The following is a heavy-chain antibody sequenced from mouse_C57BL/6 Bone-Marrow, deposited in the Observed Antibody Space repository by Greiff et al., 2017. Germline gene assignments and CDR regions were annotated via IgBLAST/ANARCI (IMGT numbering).Heavy chain of an antibody. V-gene: IGHV14-1*01. CDR1: GFNIKDYY. CDR3: TTTYGSSYDAMDY. CDR2: IDPEDGDT. J-gene: IGHJ4*01. D-gene: IGHD1-1*01. Sequence: VQLKESGAELVRPGASVKLSCTASGFNIKDYYMHWVKQRPEQGLEWIGRIDPEDGDTEYAPKFQGKATMTADTSSNTAYLQLSSLTSADTAVYYCTTTYGSSYDAMDYWGQGTSVTVSS.